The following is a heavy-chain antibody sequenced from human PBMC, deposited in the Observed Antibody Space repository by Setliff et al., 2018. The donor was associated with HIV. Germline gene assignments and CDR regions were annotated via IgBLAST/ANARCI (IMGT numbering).Heavy chain of an antibody. V-gene: IGHV1-18*01. D-gene: IGHD3-22*01. CDR1: GYTFTSYG. J-gene: IGHJ1*01. CDR3: ATPMFPNYHDNSVLID. CDR2: ISAHNDNT. Sequence: ASVKVSCKASGYTFTSYGISRVRQAPGQGLEWMGWISAHNDNTNYAQKLQGRVTMTTDTSTSTVYMELRSLRSDDTAVYYCATPMFPNYHDNSVLIDWGQGTPVTVSS.